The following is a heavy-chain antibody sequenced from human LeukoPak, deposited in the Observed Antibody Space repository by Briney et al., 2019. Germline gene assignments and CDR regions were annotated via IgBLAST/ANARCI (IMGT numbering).Heavy chain of an antibody. CDR3: AREEYYGSGSYYKGPLFDY. J-gene: IGHJ4*02. CDR1: GFTFSSYE. Sequence: GGSLRLSCAASGFTFSSYEMNWVRQAPGKGLEGGSYISSSGSTIYYADSVKGRFTISRDNAKNSLYLQMNSLRAEDTAVYYCAREEYYGSGSYYKGPLFDYWGQGTLVTVSS. D-gene: IGHD3-10*01. CDR2: ISSSGSTI. V-gene: IGHV3-48*03.